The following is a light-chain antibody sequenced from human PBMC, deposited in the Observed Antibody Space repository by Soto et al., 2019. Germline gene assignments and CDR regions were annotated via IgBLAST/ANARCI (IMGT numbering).Light chain of an antibody. CDR2: DVT. J-gene: IGLJ1*01. CDR1: SSDVGGYKY. V-gene: IGLV2-14*01. CDR3: SSYTSTSTL. Sequence: QSALTQPASVSGSPGQSITISCTGTSSDVGGYKYVSWYQLHPGTAPKLVIYDVTNRPSGVPNRFSGSKSGNTASLTISGLQAEDGADYFCSSYTSTSTLFGTGTKVTVL.